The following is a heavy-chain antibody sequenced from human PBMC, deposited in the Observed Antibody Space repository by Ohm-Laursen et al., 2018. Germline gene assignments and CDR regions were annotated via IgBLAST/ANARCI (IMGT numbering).Heavy chain of an antibody. V-gene: IGHV4-59*01. CDR3: ARGSSYHWSAFDI. D-gene: IGHD1-26*01. Sequence: TLSLTCTVSGGSISNYYWSWIRQPPGKGLEWIGYIYYSGSTNHNPSLKSRVTMSVDTSKNQFSLKLTSVTAADTAVYYCARGSSYHWSAFDIWGQGTMVTVSS. CDR2: IYYSGST. J-gene: IGHJ3*02. CDR1: GGSISNYY.